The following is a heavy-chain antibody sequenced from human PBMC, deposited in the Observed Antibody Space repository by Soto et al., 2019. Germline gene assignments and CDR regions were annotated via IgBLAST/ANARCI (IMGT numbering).Heavy chain of an antibody. CDR3: ARDSRAYYYDSSGYYRPKDFDY. D-gene: IGHD3-22*01. V-gene: IGHV1-69*13. Sequence: ASVKVSCKASGGTFSSYAISWVRQAPGQGLEWMGGIIPIFGTANYAQKFQGRVTITADESTSTAYMELSSLRSEDTAVYYCARDSRAYYYDSSGYYRPKDFDYWGQGTLVTVSS. J-gene: IGHJ4*02. CDR1: GGTFSSYA. CDR2: IIPIFGTA.